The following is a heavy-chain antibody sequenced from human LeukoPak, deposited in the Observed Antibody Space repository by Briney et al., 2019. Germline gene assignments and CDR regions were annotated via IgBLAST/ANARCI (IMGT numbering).Heavy chain of an antibody. CDR2: IYYSGSTSGSTT. J-gene: IGHJ4*02. V-gene: IGHV4-30-4*01. CDR3: ASGGADSGSLFDY. D-gene: IGHD5-12*01. Sequence: SETLSLTCTVSGGSISSGDHYWSWIRQPPGKGLEWIGYIYYSGSTSGSTTYYNPSLKSRVTVSVDTSKNQFSLKLSSVTAADTAVYYCASGGADSGSLFDYWGQGTLVTVSS. CDR1: GGSISSGDHY.